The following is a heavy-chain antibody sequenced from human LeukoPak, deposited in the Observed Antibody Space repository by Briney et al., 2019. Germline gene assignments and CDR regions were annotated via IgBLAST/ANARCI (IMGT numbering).Heavy chain of an antibody. Sequence: ASVKVSCKASGYIFTDYAIHWLRQAPGQRPEWMGWMNGGNGNTKYSQKFQGRITLIRDTSAATAYMELSSLRHDDLAVYYCARGRGTSGSNRDFYYYYYMDVWGKGTAVTVSS. CDR1: GYIFTDYA. V-gene: IGHV1-3*01. D-gene: IGHD2-15*01. J-gene: IGHJ6*03. CDR2: MNGGNGNT. CDR3: ARGRGTSGSNRDFYYYYYMDV.